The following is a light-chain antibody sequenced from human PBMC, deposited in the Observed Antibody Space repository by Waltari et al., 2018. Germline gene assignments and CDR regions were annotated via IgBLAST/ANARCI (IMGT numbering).Light chain of an antibody. Sequence: DIQMTQSPSTLSAFVGDRVTITCRASQSFSSWLAGYQQKPGKAPNLLIYKASSLETGVPSRFSGSGSGTDFTLTISSLQPDDFATYYCQQYSSFPFTFGPGTKVDIK. J-gene: IGKJ3*01. CDR3: QQYSSFPFT. CDR2: KAS. CDR1: QSFSSW. V-gene: IGKV1-5*03.